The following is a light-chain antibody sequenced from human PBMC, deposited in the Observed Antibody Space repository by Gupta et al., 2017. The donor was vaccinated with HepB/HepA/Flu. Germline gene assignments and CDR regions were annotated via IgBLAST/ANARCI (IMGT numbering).Light chain of an antibody. CDR2: DVS. CDR3: SSYTSSSTVV. Sequence: SALTQPASVSGSPGQSITFPCTGTNSDVDGHNYVSWYQQHPGKAPKLMIYDVSNRPAGVASRFSGSKSGSTASLTVSGLQAEDEADYYCSSYTSSSTVVFGGGTKVTVL. CDR1: NSDVDGHNY. J-gene: IGLJ2*01. V-gene: IGLV2-14*03.